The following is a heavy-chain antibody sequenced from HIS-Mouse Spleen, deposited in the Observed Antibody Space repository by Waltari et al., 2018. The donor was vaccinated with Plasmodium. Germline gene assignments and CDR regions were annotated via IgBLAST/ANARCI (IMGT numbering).Heavy chain of an antibody. CDR2: INHSGST. D-gene: IGHD3-10*01. V-gene: IGHV4-34*01. CDR3: ARGLRGHYWYFDL. CDR1: GGSFSGYY. Sequence: QVQLQQWGAGLLKPSETLSLTCAVYGGSFSGYYWSWIRQPPGKGLEWIGEINHSGSTNDNPSPKSRVTISVDTSKNQFSLKLSSVTAADTAVYYCARGLRGHYWYFDLWGRGTLVTVSS. J-gene: IGHJ2*01.